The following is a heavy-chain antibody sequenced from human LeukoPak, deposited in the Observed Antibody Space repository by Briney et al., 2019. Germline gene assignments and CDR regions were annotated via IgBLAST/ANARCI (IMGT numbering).Heavy chain of an antibody. CDR2: MNPNSGDT. V-gene: IGHV1-8*01. CDR3: ARGPPNWGYDY. Sequence: GASVKVPCKASGYTFTSYDINWVRQATGQGLEWMGWMNPNSGDTGYAQKFQDRVTMTRNTSISTAYMELSSLRSDDTAVYYCARGPPNWGYDYWGPGTLVTVSS. CDR1: GYTFTSYD. J-gene: IGHJ4*02. D-gene: IGHD7-27*01.